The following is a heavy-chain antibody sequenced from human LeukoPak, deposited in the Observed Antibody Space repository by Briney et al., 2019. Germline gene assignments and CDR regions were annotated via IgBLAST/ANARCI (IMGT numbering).Heavy chain of an antibody. CDR2: IYYSGSP. D-gene: IGHD3-9*01. CDR3: ARVSPYDVLTGPLDY. J-gene: IGHJ4*02. Sequence: SETLSLTCTVSGGSISSYYWSWIRQPPGKGLEWIGYIYYSGSPNYNPSLKSRVTISVDTSKNQFSLKLSSVTAADTAVYYCARVSPYDVLTGPLDYWGQETLVTVSS. V-gene: IGHV4-59*01. CDR1: GGSISSYY.